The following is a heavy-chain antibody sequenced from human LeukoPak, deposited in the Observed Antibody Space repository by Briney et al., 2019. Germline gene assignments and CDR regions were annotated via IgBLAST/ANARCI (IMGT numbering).Heavy chain of an antibody. CDR3: ARGKEVITMLRGLKPGYYFDY. V-gene: IGHV1-18*01. CDR2: ISAYNGNT. Sequence: RASVKVSCKASGYTFTSYGISWVRQAPGQGLEWMGWISAYNGNTNYAQKLQGRVTMTTDTSTSTAYMELRSLRSDDTAVYYCARGKEVITMLRGLKPGYYFDYWGQGTLVTVSS. CDR1: GYTFTSYG. J-gene: IGHJ4*02. D-gene: IGHD3-10*01.